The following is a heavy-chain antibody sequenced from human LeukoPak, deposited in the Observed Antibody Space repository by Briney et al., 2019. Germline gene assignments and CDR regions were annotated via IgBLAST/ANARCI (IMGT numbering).Heavy chain of an antibody. J-gene: IGHJ5*02. CDR3: ARSPSGDWFDP. V-gene: IGHV1-2*02. D-gene: IGHD1-26*01. CDR1: GYTFTGYY. CDR2: INPISGGT. Sequence: ASVKVSCKASGYTFTGYYMYWVRQAPGQGLEWMGWINPISGGTNYAQEFQGRVTMTRDMSTSTVYMELSSLRSEDTAVYYCARSPSGDWFDPWGQGTLVTVSS.